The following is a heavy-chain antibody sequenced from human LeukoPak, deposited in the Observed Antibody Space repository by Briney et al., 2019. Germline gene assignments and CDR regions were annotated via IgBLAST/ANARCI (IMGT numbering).Heavy chain of an antibody. V-gene: IGHV3-11*06. J-gene: IGHJ3*02. CDR1: GFTFSDYY. CDR2: ISSNGVYT. D-gene: IGHD2-15*01. CDR3: ASGYCSGGSCLTGGTDAFDI. Sequence: GGSLRLSCAASGFTFSDYYMSWIRQAPGKGLEWVSYISSNGVYTDYADSVKGRFTISRDNAKNSLYLQMNSLRAEDTAVYYCASGYCSGGSCLTGGTDAFDIWGQGTMVTVSS.